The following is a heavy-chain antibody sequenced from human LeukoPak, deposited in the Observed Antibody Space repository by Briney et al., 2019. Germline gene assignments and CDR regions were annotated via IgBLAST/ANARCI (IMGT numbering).Heavy chain of an antibody. D-gene: IGHD6-13*01. CDR2: INPNSGGT. CDR3: AREYSSSWYLN. V-gene: IGHV1-2*02. J-gene: IGHJ4*02. Sequence: ASVKVSCKASGYTFTSYYMHWVRQAPGQGLGWMGWINPNSGGTNYAQKFQGRVTMTRDTSISTAYMELSRLRSDDTAVYYCAREYSSSWYLNWGQGTLVTVSS. CDR1: GYTFTSYY.